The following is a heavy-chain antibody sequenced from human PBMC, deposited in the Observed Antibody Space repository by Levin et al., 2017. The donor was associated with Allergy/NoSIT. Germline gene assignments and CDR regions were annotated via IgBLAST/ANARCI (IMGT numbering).Heavy chain of an antibody. J-gene: IGHJ6*02. Sequence: GGSLRLSCAASGFTFSSYSMNWVRQAPGEGLEWVSYISNSGSTTYYADSVKGRFTIARDNAKNSLYLQMNSLRAEDTAVYYCASPIGYCSGGSCYSIYYYFGMDVWGQGTTVTVSS. D-gene: IGHD2-15*01. CDR2: ISNSGSTT. CDR1: GFTFSSYS. V-gene: IGHV3-48*04. CDR3: ASPIGYCSGGSCYSIYYYFGMDV.